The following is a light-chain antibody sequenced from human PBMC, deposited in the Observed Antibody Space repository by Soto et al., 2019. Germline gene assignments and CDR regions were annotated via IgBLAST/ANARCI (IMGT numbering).Light chain of an antibody. J-gene: IGLJ1*01. CDR3: GSYRGSTTVYV. Sequence: QSVLTQPASVSGSPGQSITISCTGTSADVGTYNFVAWYQQHPGKAPKLIIYDVSSRPSGVSYRFSGSKSGNTASLTISGPQADDEADYYCGSYRGSTTVYVFGSGTKVTVL. CDR2: DVS. CDR1: SADVGTYNF. V-gene: IGLV2-14*03.